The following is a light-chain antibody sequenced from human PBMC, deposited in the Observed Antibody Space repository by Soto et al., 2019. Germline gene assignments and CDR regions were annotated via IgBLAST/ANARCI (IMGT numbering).Light chain of an antibody. CDR3: CSYAGSYNVGV. CDR2: DVT. CDR1: SSDVGGYDF. Sequence: QSVLTQPRSVSGSPGQSVTISCTGTSSDVGGYDFVSWYQQHPGKAPKLMIHDVTKRPSGVPDRFSGSKSGNSASLTISGIQAEDEADYYCCSYAGSYNVGVFGGGTQLTVL. J-gene: IGLJ3*02. V-gene: IGLV2-11*01.